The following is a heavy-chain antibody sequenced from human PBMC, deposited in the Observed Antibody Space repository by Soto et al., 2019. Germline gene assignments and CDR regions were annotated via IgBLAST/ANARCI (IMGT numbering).Heavy chain of an antibody. Sequence: ASVKVSCKASGGTFSGYPINWVRQAPGEGLEWMGRIIPVFGTTNDAQRFEGRVTFTADESTNTAYMELRGLLSEDTAVYYCARDGGFGELKYWGPGTLVTVS. V-gene: IGHV1-69*13. CDR1: GGTFSGYP. CDR2: IIPVFGTT. J-gene: IGHJ4*02. CDR3: ARDGGFGELKY. D-gene: IGHD3-10*01.